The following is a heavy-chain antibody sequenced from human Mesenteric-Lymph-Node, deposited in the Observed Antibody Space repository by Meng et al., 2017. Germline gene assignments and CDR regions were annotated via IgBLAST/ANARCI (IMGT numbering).Heavy chain of an antibody. V-gene: IGHV4-39*07. CDR2: IYYSGST. Sequence: SETLSLTCTVSGGSISSSSYYWGWIRQPPGKGLEWIGSIYYSGSTYYNPSLKSRVTISVDTSKNQFSLKLSSVTAADTAVYYCARGAYDFWSGYPKPFDYWGQGTLVTVSS. J-gene: IGHJ4*02. D-gene: IGHD3-3*01. CDR1: GGSISSSSYY. CDR3: ARGAYDFWSGYPKPFDY.